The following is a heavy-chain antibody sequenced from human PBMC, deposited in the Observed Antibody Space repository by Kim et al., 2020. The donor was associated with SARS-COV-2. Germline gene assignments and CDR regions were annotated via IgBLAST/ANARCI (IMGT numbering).Heavy chain of an antibody. Sequence: GGSLRLSCAASGFTFSNYWMHWVRQAPGKGLVWVSRVASDGSSTSYADPVKGRFTISRDNAKNTLYLQMNSLRAEDTAVYYCASGSSSTTNYGMDVWGQGITVIVSS. CDR3: ASGSSSTTNYGMDV. D-gene: IGHD6-6*01. V-gene: IGHV3-74*01. CDR1: GFTFSNYW. J-gene: IGHJ6*02. CDR2: VASDGSST.